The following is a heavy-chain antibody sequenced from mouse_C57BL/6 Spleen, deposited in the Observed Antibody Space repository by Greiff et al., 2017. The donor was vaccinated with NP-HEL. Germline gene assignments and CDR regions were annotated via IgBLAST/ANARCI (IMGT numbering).Heavy chain of an antibody. J-gene: IGHJ2*01. D-gene: IGHD1-1*01. CDR1: GYTFTSYW. Sequence: QVQLQQSGAELVKPGASVKLSCKASGYTFTSYWMHWVKQRPGQGLEWIGMIHPNSGSTNYNEKFKSKATLTVDKSSSTAYMQLSSLTSEDSAVYYCARSAYYYGGYFDYWGQGTTLTVSS. CDR3: ARSAYYYGGYFDY. CDR2: IHPNSGST. V-gene: IGHV1-64*01.